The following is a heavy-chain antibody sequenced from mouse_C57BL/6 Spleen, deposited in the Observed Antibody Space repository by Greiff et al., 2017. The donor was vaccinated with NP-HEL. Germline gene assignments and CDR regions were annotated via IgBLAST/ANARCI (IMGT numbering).Heavy chain of an antibody. D-gene: IGHD1-1*02. Sequence: VQLQQPGAELVRPGTSVKLSCKASGYTFTSYWMHWVKQRPGQGLEWIGVIDPSDSYTNYDQKFKGKATLTVDTSSSTAYMQLSSLTSEDSAVYYCAEGKNGFDYWGQGTSLTVSS. CDR3: AEGKNGFDY. V-gene: IGHV1-59*01. CDR1: GYTFTSYW. CDR2: IDPSDSYT. J-gene: IGHJ2*02.